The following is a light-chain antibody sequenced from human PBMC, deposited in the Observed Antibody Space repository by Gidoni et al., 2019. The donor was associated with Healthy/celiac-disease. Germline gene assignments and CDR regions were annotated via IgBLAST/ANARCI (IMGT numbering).Light chain of an antibody. J-gene: IGKJ2*01. CDR2: WGS. Sequence: DGVMTESPLSLRVTPGETASLSCRCSQSLLHSNGYNYLDWYLQKPGQSPQLLIYWGSNRASGIPDRFSGSGSGTDFTLKISRVEAEDVGVYYCMQDRQTPGTFGQGTKLEIK. CDR1: QSLLHSNGYNY. CDR3: MQDRQTPGT. V-gene: IGKV2-28*01.